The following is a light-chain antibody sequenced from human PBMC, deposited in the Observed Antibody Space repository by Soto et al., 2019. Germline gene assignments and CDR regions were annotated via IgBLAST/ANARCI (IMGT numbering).Light chain of an antibody. CDR3: QQYDNWPPT. CDR1: QSVRSN. CDR2: GAS. Sequence: EIVMTQSTATLSMSPGERATLSCRASQSVRSNLDWYHQKPGQAPRLLIYGASTRATGIPARFSGSGSGTECTLTINSLQSEDFVVYYCQQYDNWPPTVGQGTRLDIQ. J-gene: IGKJ5*01. V-gene: IGKV3D-15*01.